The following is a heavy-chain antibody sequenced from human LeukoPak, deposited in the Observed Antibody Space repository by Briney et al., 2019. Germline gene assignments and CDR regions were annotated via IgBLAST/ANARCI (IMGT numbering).Heavy chain of an antibody. CDR1: GYTFTSYA. CDR2: ISAYNGNT. V-gene: IGHV1-18*01. D-gene: IGHD6-13*01. J-gene: IGHJ4*02. CDR3: ARDSLIAAAGPGGY. Sequence: ASVKVSCKASGYTFTSYAMHWVRQAPGQGLEWMGWISAYNGNTNYAQKLQGRVTMTTDTSTSTAYMELRSLRSDDTAVYYCARDSLIAAAGPGGYWGQGTLVTVSS.